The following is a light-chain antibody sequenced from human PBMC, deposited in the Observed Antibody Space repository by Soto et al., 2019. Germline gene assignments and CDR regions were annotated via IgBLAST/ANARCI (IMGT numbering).Light chain of an antibody. Sequence: QAVVTQEPSFSVSPGGTVTLTCGLSCGSVSTNYYPSWYQQTPGQAPRTLIYSTNTRSSGVPDRFSGSILGNKAALTITGAQADDESDYYCVLYMGSGIWVFGGGTKLTVL. CDR2: STN. V-gene: IGLV8-61*01. CDR3: VLYMGSGIWV. CDR1: CGSVSTNYY. J-gene: IGLJ3*02.